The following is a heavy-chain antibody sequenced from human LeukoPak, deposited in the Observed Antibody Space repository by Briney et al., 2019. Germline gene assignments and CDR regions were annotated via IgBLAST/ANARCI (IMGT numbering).Heavy chain of an antibody. Sequence: GGSLRLSCAATGVSFSDYGMSWVREAPGQGLEWVSAISGSGTNTYYADSVKGRFTISGDNSKNMLYLQMIRLRAEDTAVYYCAKPARTDYADYWGQGTLVTVSS. D-gene: IGHD4-17*01. CDR3: AKPARTDYADY. CDR2: ISGSGTNT. CDR1: GVSFSDYG. J-gene: IGHJ4*02. V-gene: IGHV3-23*01.